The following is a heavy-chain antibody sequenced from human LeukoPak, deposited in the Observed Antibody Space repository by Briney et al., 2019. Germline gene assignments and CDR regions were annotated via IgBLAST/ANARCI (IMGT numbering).Heavy chain of an antibody. J-gene: IGHJ3*02. CDR2: INPNSGDT. D-gene: IGHD6-19*01. Sequence: GASVKVSCKASGYTFTDYYVYWVRQAPGQGLEWMGWINPNSGDTNYAQKFQGRVTMTRDTSISTAYMELSRLRSDDTAVYYCARGSQWLVREDAFDIWGQGTMVTVSS. CDR1: GYTFTDYY. CDR3: ARGSQWLVREDAFDI. V-gene: IGHV1-2*02.